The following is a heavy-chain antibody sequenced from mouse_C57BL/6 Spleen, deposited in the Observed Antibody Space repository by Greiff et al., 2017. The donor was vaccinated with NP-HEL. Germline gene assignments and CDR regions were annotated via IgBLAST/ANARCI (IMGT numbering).Heavy chain of an antibody. J-gene: IGHJ4*01. CDR1: GFNFKDYY. CDR3: ARSVPYGSSSYYAMDY. Sequence: VQLQQSGAELVKPGASVKLSCTASGFNFKDYYMHWVKQRTEQGLEWIGRIDPEDGETKYAQKFQGKATITADTSSNTAYMQLSSLTSEDTSVYYCARSVPYGSSSYYAMDYWGQGTTVTVSS. CDR2: IDPEDGET. V-gene: IGHV14-2*01. D-gene: IGHD1-1*01.